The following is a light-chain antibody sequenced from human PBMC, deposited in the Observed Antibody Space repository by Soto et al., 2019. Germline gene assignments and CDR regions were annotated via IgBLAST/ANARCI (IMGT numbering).Light chain of an antibody. Sequence: QSVLTQPPSVSGAPGQMVTISCTGSSSNIGAGYDVHWYQQFPGTAPKLLIYGNSDRPSGVPDRFSGSKSGTSASLAITGLQAEDEADYCCQSYDSSLSGYVFGTGTKVTVL. J-gene: IGLJ1*01. CDR1: SSNIGAGYD. CDR2: GNS. V-gene: IGLV1-40*01. CDR3: QSYDSSLSGYV.